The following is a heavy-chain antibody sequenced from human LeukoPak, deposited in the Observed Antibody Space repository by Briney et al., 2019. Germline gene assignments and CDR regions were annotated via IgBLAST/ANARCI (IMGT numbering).Heavy chain of an antibody. CDR2: INPSGGST. CDR3: AIYNYDFWSGYPRGAFDY. CDR1: GYTFTSYG. Sequence: ASVKVSCKASGYTFTSYGISWVRQAPGQGLEWMGIINPSGGSTSYAQKFQGRVTMTRDTSTSTVYMELSSLRSEDAAVYYCAIYNYDFWSGYPRGAFDYWGQGTLVTVSS. D-gene: IGHD3-3*01. J-gene: IGHJ4*02. V-gene: IGHV1-46*01.